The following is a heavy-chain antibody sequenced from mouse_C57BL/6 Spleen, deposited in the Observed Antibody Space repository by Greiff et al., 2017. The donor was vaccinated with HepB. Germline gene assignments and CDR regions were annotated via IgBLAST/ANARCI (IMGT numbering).Heavy chain of an antibody. Sequence: VQLQQSGPELVKPGASVKISCKASGYTFTDYYMNWVKQSHGKSLEWIGDINPNNGGTSYNQKFKGKATLTVDKSSSTAYMELRSLTSEDSAVYYCARASMVGYFDYWGQGTTLTVSS. CDR3: ARASMVGYFDY. J-gene: IGHJ2*01. CDR1: GYTFTDYY. CDR2: INPNNGGT. D-gene: IGHD2-2*01. V-gene: IGHV1-26*01.